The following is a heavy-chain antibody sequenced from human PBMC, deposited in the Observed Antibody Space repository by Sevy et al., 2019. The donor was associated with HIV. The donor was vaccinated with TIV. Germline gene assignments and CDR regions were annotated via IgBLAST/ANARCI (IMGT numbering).Heavy chain of an antibody. CDR3: ARTGIGKSVAGTEYFDY. Sequence: GGSLRLSCAASGFTVSSNYMSWVRQAPGKGLEWVSVIYSGGSTYYADSVKGRFTISSDNSKNTLYLQMNSLRAEDTAVYYCARTGIGKSVAGTEYFDYWGQGTLVTVSS. V-gene: IGHV3-53*01. CDR2: IYSGGST. CDR1: GFTVSSNY. D-gene: IGHD6-19*01. J-gene: IGHJ4*02.